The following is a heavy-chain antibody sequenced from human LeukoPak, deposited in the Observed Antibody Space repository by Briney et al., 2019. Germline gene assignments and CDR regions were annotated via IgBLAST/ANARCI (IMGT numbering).Heavy chain of an antibody. Sequence: GGSLRLSCAASGFTFSSYGMHWVRQAPGKGLEWVAVIWYDGSNKYYADSVKGRFTISRDNSKSTLYLQMNSLRAEDTAVYYCAKARDILTGYYNGPSTTYYYYGMDVWGQGTTVTVSS. CDR3: AKARDILTGYYNGPSTTYYYYGMDV. D-gene: IGHD3-9*01. V-gene: IGHV3-33*06. CDR2: IWYDGSNK. J-gene: IGHJ6*02. CDR1: GFTFSSYG.